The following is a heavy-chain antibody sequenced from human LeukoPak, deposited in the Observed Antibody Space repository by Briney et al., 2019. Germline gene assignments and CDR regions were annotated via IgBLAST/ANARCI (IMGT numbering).Heavy chain of an antibody. CDR1: GYTFTGYY. CDR3: ARDQVSSGWAPN. CDR2: INPNSGGT. V-gene: IGHV1-2*02. D-gene: IGHD6-19*01. Sequence: GASVKVSCKASGYTFTGYYMHWVRQAPGQGLEWMGWINPNSGGTNYAQKFQGRVAMTRDTSISTAYMELSRLRSDDTAVYYCARDQVSSGWAPNWGQGTLVTVSS. J-gene: IGHJ4*02.